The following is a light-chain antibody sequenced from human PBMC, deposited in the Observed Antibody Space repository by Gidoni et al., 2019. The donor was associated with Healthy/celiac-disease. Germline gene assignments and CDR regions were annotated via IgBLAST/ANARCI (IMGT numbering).Light chain of an antibody. CDR3: LQHDNFRYT. V-gene: IGKV5-2*01. J-gene: IGKJ2*01. Sequence: EATTLVPGISPRFSGSGYGTDFTLTINNIESEDAAYYFCLQHDNFRYTFGQGTKLEIK. CDR2: EAT.